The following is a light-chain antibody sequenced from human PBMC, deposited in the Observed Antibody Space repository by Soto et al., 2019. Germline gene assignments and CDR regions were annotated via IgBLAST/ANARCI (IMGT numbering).Light chain of an antibody. Sequence: QSVLTQPASVSGSPGQSIAISCTGTSSDVGSYNSVSWYQQYPGKAPKLMLHDVNNRPSGISDRFSGSKSGNTASLTISGLQADDEADYYCSSFTSRNSYVFGTGTKLTVL. V-gene: IGLV2-14*03. CDR3: SSFTSRNSYV. J-gene: IGLJ1*01. CDR1: SSDVGSYNS. CDR2: DVN.